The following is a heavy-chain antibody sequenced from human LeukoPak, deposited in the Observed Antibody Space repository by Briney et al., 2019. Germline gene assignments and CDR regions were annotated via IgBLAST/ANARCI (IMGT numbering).Heavy chain of an antibody. J-gene: IGHJ4*02. CDR1: GGSFSGYY. V-gene: IGHV4-34*01. D-gene: IGHD5-18*01. CDR2: INHSGST. Sequence: SETLSLTCAVYGGSFSGYYWSWIRQPPGKGLEWIGEINHSGSTNYNPSLKSRVTISVDTSKNQFSLKLSSVTAADTAVYYCARLGGYSYGPRDYWGQGTLVTVSS. CDR3: ARLGGYSYGPRDY.